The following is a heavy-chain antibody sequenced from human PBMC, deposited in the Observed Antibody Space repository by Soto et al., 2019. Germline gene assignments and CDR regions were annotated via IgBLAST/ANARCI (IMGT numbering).Heavy chain of an antibody. Sequence: ESLKISSQSSGDIFTPYWIGWVRQIPGKGLEWMGIIYPGDSDTRYSPSFQGQVTISADKSISTAYLQWSSLKASDTAIYYCATGGYCSGTRCYNFFDYWGQGTLVTVSS. V-gene: IGHV5-51*01. CDR3: ATGGYCSGTRCYNFFDY. J-gene: IGHJ4*02. D-gene: IGHD2-2*02. CDR2: IYPGDSDT. CDR1: GDIFTPYW.